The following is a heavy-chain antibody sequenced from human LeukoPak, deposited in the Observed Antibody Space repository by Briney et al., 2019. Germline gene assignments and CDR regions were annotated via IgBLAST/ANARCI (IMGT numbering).Heavy chain of an antibody. J-gene: IGHJ6*02. D-gene: IGHD3-22*01. CDR2: ISWNSGSI. CDR1: GFTFDDYA. CDR3: AKDKSPGDYYDSSGYYSVSDYYGMDV. V-gene: IGHV3-9*01. Sequence: GGSLRLSCAASGFTFDDYAMHWVRQAPGKGLEWVSGISWNSGSIGYADSVKGRFTISSDNAKNSLYLQMNSLRAEDTALYYCAKDKSPGDYYDSSGYYSVSDYYGMDVWGQGTTVTVSS.